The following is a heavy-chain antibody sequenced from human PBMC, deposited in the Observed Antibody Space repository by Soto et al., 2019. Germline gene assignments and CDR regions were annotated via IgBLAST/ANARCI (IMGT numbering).Heavy chain of an antibody. V-gene: IGHV1-3*04. Sequence: VKVSCKTSGYTFTSYGMHWVRQAPGQRLEWMGWINIGNGNTGYSQKFQGRVTISRDTSASIAYMELRSLRSEDTAVYYCAKEQGYYYDSSGSVAFDIWGQGTMVTVSS. CDR3: AKEQGYYYDSSGSVAFDI. D-gene: IGHD3-22*01. CDR2: INIGNGNT. CDR1: GYTFTSYG. J-gene: IGHJ3*02.